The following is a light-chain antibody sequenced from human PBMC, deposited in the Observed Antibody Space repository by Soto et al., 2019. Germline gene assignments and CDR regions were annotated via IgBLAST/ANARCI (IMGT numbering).Light chain of an antibody. CDR3: QQYNSYPYT. Sequence: DVQITQSPSTLSASVGDRVTITCRASQSISSWLAWYQQKPGKAPKLLIYKASSLESGVPSRFSGSGSGTAFTLTISSLQPDDFATYYCQQYNSYPYTFGQGTKLVIK. V-gene: IGKV1-5*03. CDR1: QSISSW. CDR2: KAS. J-gene: IGKJ2*01.